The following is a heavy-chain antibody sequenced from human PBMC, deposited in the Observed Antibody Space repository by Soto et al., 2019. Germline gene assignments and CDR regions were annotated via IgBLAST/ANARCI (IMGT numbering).Heavy chain of an antibody. CDR2: ISYDGSNK. J-gene: IGHJ4*02. CDR3: AGPDYGDYYFDY. Sequence: QVQLVESGGGVVQPGRSLRLSCAASGFTFSSYGMHWVRQAPGKGLEWVAVISYDGSNKYYADSVKGRFTISRDNSKNTLYLQMNSLRAEETAVYYCAGPDYGDYYFDYWGQGTLVTVSS. D-gene: IGHD4-17*01. V-gene: IGHV3-30*03. CDR1: GFTFSSYG.